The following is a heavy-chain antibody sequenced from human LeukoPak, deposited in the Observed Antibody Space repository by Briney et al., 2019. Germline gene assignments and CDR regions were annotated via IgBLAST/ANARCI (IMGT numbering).Heavy chain of an antibody. CDR3: AKDWGSSGWYNWFDS. Sequence: PGGSLRLSCAASGFSFSTADMHWVRQAPGKGLEWLTMLSHDGGVTYYLDSVKGRFTISRDNSKNTLYLQMNGLNAADTAVYYCAKDWGSSGWYNWFDSWGQGTQVTVSS. CDR2: LSHDGGVT. J-gene: IGHJ5*01. D-gene: IGHD6-19*01. V-gene: IGHV3-30*18. CDR1: GFSFSTAD.